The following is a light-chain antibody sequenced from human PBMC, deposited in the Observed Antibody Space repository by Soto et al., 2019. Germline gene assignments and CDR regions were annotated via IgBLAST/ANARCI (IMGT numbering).Light chain of an antibody. CDR1: QSISSW. V-gene: IGKV1-5*01. CDR2: DAA. Sequence: DIQMTQSPSTLSASVGDRVTITCRASQSISSWLAWYQQKPGKAPKLLIYDAASLKSGVPSRFSGSGSGTEFTLTISSLQPDDFATYYGQQYNSYSPAWTFGQGTKVEIK. CDR3: QQYNSYSPAWT. J-gene: IGKJ1*01.